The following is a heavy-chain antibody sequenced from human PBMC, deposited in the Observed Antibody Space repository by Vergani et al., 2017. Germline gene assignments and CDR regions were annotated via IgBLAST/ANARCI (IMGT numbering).Heavy chain of an antibody. J-gene: IGHJ4*02. Sequence: ELQLVESGGGLVQPGGSLRLSCAASGSTVSGNYMTWVRQAPGKGLEWVSHIYSGDETYYADSVKGRVTISRDTSKNQFSLKLSSVTAADTAVYYCARRPYAVRGVFDYWGQGTLVTVSS. D-gene: IGHD3-10*01. CDR1: GSTVSGNY. V-gene: IGHV3-66*04. CDR2: IYSGDET. CDR3: ARRPYAVRGVFDY.